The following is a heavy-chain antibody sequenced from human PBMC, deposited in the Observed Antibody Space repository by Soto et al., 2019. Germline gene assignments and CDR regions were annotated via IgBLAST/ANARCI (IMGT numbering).Heavy chain of an antibody. Sequence: PSETLSLTCAVYGGSFSGYYWSWIRQPPGKGLEWIGEINHSGSTNYNPSLKSRVTISVDTSKNQFSLKLSSVTAADTAVYYCARGLGGVSLDYFDLWGQGTLVTVSS. D-gene: IGHD3-16*01. CDR1: GGSFSGYY. CDR2: INHSGST. V-gene: IGHV4-34*01. CDR3: ARGLGGVSLDYFDL. J-gene: IGHJ4*02.